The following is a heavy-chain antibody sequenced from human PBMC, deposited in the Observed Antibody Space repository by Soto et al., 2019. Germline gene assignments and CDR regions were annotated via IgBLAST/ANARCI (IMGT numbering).Heavy chain of an antibody. V-gene: IGHV3-30*16. CDR3: AKGEATVVTVPWFDP. Sequence: QVQLVQSGAEVKKPGSSVKVSCKASGGTFSSYPISWVRQAPGQGLEWVAVISYDGRNKYYADSVKGRFPISRDNSKNTLYLQMNSLRAEDTAVYYCAKGEATVVTVPWFDPWGQGTLVTVSS. J-gene: IGHJ5*02. CDR1: GGTFSSYP. CDR2: ISYDGRNK. D-gene: IGHD4-17*01.